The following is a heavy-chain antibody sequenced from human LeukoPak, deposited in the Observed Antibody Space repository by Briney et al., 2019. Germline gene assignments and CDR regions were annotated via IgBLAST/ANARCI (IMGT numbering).Heavy chain of an antibody. Sequence: ASVKVSCKASGYTFTGYYLHWVRQAPGQGLEWMGWINPNSGGTNYAQKFQGRVTMTRDTSISTAYVEPSRLTSDDTAVYYCARTEYSGYYGTFDYWGQGTLVTVSS. J-gene: IGHJ4*02. CDR3: ARTEYSGYYGTFDY. V-gene: IGHV1-2*02. CDR1: GYTFTGYY. D-gene: IGHD5-12*01. CDR2: INPNSGGT.